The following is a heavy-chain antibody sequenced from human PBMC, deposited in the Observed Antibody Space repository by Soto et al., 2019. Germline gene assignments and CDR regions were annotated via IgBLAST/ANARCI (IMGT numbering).Heavy chain of an antibody. Sequence: GGSLRLSCEASGFTFNSYGMYWVRQTPGKGLDWVSHILYDGTKKYYADSVKGRFTISRDNSKNTLYLQMDRMRIEDTAVYFCVKDLAHMADHWGQGTLVTVS. V-gene: IGHV3-30*18. CDR2: ILYDGTKK. J-gene: IGHJ4*02. CDR3: VKDLAHMADH. CDR1: GFTFNSYG.